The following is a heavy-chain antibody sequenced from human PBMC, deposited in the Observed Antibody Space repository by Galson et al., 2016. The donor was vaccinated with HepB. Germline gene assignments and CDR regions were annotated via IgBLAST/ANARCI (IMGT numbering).Heavy chain of an antibody. D-gene: IGHD2-15*01. CDR3: ARYDEDMVVVVAATLHNWFDP. J-gene: IGHJ5*02. CDR1: GYNFTNYW. Sequence: QSGAEVKKPGESLRISCKGSGYNFTNYWISWVRQMPGKGLEWMGRIDPSDSYTSYSPSFQGHVTISVDNSITTAYLHWSSLRASDSAMYLCARYDEDMVVVVAATLHNWFDPWGQGT. V-gene: IGHV5-10-1*01. CDR2: IDPSDSYT.